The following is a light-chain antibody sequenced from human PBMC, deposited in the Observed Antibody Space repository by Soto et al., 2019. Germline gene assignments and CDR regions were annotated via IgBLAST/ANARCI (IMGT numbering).Light chain of an antibody. CDR1: QSVSSN. CDR3: QHYNNWPPYT. J-gene: IGKJ2*01. CDR2: GAS. V-gene: IGKV3-15*01. Sequence: EILMTQSPATLSVSLGERATLSCRASQSVSSNLAWYQQKAGQAPRLLIYGASARATGIPARFSGSGSGTEFTLTISSLQSEDFGVYYCQHYNNWPPYTFGQGTKLEIK.